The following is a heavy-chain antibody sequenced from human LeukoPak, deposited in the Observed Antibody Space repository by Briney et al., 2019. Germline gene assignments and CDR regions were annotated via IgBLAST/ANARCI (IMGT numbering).Heavy chain of an antibody. V-gene: IGHV4-34*01. CDR3: ARERVGAIQKAGYFDY. CDR1: GGSFSGYY. D-gene: IGHD1-26*01. CDR2: INHSGST. Sequence: SETLSLTCAVYGGSFSGYYWSWIRQPPGKGLEWIGEINHSGSTNYNPSLKSRVTISVDTSKNKFSLKLSSVTAADTAVYYCARERVGAIQKAGYFDYWGQGTLVTVSS. J-gene: IGHJ4*02.